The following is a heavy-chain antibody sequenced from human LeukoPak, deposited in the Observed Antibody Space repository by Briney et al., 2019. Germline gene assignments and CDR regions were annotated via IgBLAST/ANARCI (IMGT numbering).Heavy chain of an antibody. CDR2: SGST. Sequence: SETLSLTCTVSGGSISTSNYYWGWIRQPPGKGLEWIGNSGSTYYSPSLRSRVTISLDTPRNQFSLKLNSVTAADTAVYYCAKSNGYGLVDIWGQGTMVTVSS. J-gene: IGHJ3*02. D-gene: IGHD3-10*01. CDR1: GGSISTSNYY. V-gene: IGHV4-39*07. CDR3: AKSNGYGLVDI.